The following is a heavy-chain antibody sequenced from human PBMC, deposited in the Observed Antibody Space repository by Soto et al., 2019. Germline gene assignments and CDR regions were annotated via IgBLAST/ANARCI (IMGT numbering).Heavy chain of an antibody. V-gene: IGHV3-11*06. CDR2: ISSSSSYT. D-gene: IGHD6-25*01. Sequence: DYYMSWIRQAPGKGLEWVSYISSSSSYTNYADSVKGRFTISRDNAKNSLYLQMNSLRAEDTAVYYCAMQRYGMDVWGQGTTVTVSS. CDR3: AMQRYGMDV. CDR1: DYY. J-gene: IGHJ6*02.